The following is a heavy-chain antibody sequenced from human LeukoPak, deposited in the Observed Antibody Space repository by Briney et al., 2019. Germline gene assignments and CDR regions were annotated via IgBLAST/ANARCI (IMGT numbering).Heavy chain of an antibody. J-gene: IGHJ5*02. CDR2: ISAGNGET. V-gene: IGHV1-18*04. CDR1: GYTFTSYG. D-gene: IGHD2-15*01. CDR3: ARDLGYCSGGRCYRNWFDP. Sequence: ASVKVSCKASGYTFTSYGISWVRQAPGQGPEWVGWISAGNGETDFVQKFRGRVTMTTDTSTSTVYMELRSLRSDDTAVYYCARDLGYCSGGRCYRNWFDPWGQGTLVTVSS.